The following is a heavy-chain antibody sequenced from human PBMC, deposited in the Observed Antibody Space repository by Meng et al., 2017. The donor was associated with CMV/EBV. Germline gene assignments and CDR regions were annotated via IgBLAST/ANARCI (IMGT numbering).Heavy chain of an antibody. J-gene: IGHJ4*02. V-gene: IGHV1-69*05. CDR3: VGVGAVDY. CDR2: IIPIFGKA. D-gene: IGHD1-26*01. Sequence: SGKVSCKASGGTFSSYDISWVRQAPGQGLEWMGGIIPIFGKANYAQKFQGRVTITTDESTSTAYMELSSLRSEDTAVYYCVGVGAVDYWGQGTLVTVSS. CDR1: GGTFSSYD.